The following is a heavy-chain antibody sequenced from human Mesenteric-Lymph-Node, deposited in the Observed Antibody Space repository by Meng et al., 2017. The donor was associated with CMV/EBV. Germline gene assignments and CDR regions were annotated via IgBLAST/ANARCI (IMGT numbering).Heavy chain of an antibody. J-gene: IGHJ4*02. V-gene: IGHV3-23*01. Sequence: GESLKISCAASGFTFSDYAMTWVRQAPGKGLEWVSTINLGGGTTYYADSVKGRFTISRDNSKNTLYLQMNSLRAEDTAVYYCAKSLGYGVGSTSGDYWGQGTLVTVSS. CDR3: AKSLGYGVGSTSGDY. D-gene: IGHD1-26*01. CDR2: INLGGGTT. CDR1: GFTFSDYA.